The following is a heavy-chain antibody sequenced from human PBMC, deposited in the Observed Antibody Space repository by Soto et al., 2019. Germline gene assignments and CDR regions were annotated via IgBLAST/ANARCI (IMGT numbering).Heavy chain of an antibody. Sequence: QVQLVQSGTEVKKPGSSVKVSCKASGGTFRSNAISWVRQAPGQGLEWMGGLIPIFCTTNYAQKFQGRVTITADESASTAYMELSSLRSDDTAVYYCASLPSFYYGSWYGMDVWGQGTTVTVSS. CDR2: LIPIFCTT. V-gene: IGHV1-69*01. J-gene: IGHJ6*02. CDR1: GGTFRSNA. CDR3: ASLPSFYYGSWYGMDV. D-gene: IGHD3-10*01.